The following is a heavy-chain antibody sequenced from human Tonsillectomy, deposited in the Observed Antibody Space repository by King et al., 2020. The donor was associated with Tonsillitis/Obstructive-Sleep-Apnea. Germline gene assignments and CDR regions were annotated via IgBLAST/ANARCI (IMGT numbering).Heavy chain of an antibody. V-gene: IGHV3-30*01. CDR2: ISYDGSNV. CDR1: GFTLSSYP. J-gene: IGHJ3*02. CDR3: AREHSSLDAFDI. D-gene: IGHD6-19*01. Sequence: VQLVESGGGVVPPGGSLRLSCAASGFTLSSYPMHWGRQAPGKGLEWVAIISYDGSNVYYADSVKGRFTISRDKSKNTLYLQMNSLRAEDTAVYYCAREHSSLDAFDIWGQGTMVTVSS.